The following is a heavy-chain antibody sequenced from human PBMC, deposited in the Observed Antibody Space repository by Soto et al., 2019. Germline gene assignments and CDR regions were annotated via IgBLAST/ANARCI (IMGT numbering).Heavy chain of an antibody. CDR1: VFTFSGSA. J-gene: IGHJ3*02. V-gene: IGHV3-73*01. D-gene: IGHD4-17*01. Sequence: GGSLRLSCAASVFTFSGSAMHWVRQASGKGLEWVGRIRSKANSYATAYAASVKGRFTISRDDSKNTAYLQMNSLKTEDTAVYYCTRQADYGDYTDAFDIWGQGTMVTVSS. CDR3: TRQADYGDYTDAFDI. CDR2: IRSKANSYAT.